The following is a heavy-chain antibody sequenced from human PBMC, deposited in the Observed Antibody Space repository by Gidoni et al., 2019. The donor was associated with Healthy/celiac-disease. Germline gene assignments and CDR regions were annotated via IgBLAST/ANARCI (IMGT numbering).Heavy chain of an antibody. Sequence: QLQLQESGPGLVKPSETLSLTCTVSGGSISSSSYYWGWIRQPPGKGLEWIGSIYYSGSTYYNPSLKSRVTISVDTSKNQFSLKLSSVTAADTAVYYCASPSYYYDSSGYYNFDYWGQGTLVTVSS. V-gene: IGHV4-39*01. D-gene: IGHD3-22*01. J-gene: IGHJ4*02. CDR2: IYYSGST. CDR3: ASPSYYYDSSGYYNFDY. CDR1: GGSISSSSYY.